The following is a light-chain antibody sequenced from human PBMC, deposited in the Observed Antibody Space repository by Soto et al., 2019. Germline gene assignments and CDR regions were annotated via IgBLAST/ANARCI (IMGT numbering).Light chain of an antibody. V-gene: IGKV3-20*01. CDR1: QTISSNY. J-gene: IGKJ4*01. Sequence: IVLTQSPGTLSLSPGERATLPCRASQTISSNYLAWYQQKLGQAPRLLIYDASNRATGIPARFSGSGSGTDFTLTISSLEPEDFAVYYCQQYGSSLLTFGGGTKVDIK. CDR3: QQYGSSLLT. CDR2: DAS.